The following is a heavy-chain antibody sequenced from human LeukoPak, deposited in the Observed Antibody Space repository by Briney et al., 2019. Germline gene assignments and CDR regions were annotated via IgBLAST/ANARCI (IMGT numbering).Heavy chain of an antibody. J-gene: IGHJ4*02. CDR1: GYTFTGYY. V-gene: IGHV1-2*02. CDR2: INPNSGGT. Sequence: ASVKVSCKASGYTFTGYYMHWVRQAPGQELEWMGWINPNSGGTNYAQKFQGRVTMTRDTSINTAYIELCRLRSDDTGVYYCARAGVGSGSPFFDYWGQGTLVTVSS. D-gene: IGHD3-10*01. CDR3: ARAGVGSGSPFFDY.